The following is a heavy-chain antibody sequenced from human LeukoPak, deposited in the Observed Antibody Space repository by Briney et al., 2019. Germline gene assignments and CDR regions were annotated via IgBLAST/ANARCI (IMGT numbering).Heavy chain of an antibody. CDR3: ARDMVVPAASPWYFDY. Sequence: PGGSPRLSCAASGFTFSSYSMNWVRQAPGRGLEWVSSISSSSSYIYYADSVKGRFTISRDNAKNSLYLQMNSLRAEDTAVYYCARDMVVPAASPWYFDYWGQGTLVTVSS. J-gene: IGHJ4*02. D-gene: IGHD2-2*01. CDR2: ISSSSSYI. CDR1: GFTFSSYS. V-gene: IGHV3-21*01.